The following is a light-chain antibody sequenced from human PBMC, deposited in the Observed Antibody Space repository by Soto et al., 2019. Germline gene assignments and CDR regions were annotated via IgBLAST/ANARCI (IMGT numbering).Light chain of an antibody. Sequence: QSVLTQPASVSGSPGQSITISCTGTSSDVGGYNYVSWYQQHPGKAPKFVIYDVSNRPPGVSTRFSGSKSGNTASLTISGLQAEDEADYYCNSYTTSNTRQIVFGTGTKVPS. V-gene: IGLV2-14*01. CDR2: DVS. CDR1: SSDVGGYNY. J-gene: IGLJ1*01. CDR3: NSYTTSNTRQIV.